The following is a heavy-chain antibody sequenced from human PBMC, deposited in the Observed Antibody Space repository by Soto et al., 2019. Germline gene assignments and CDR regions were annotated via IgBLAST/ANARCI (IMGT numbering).Heavy chain of an antibody. CDR1: SFTFSNAW. D-gene: IGHD6-13*01. Sequence: EVQLVESGGGLVKPGGSLRLSCAASSFTFSNAWMNWVRQAPGKGLEWDGRIKSKTDGGTIDYAAPVKGRFTISRDDSKNTLFLQMNSLKTEDTAMYYCTTIGSSWGAWGQGTLVTVSS. CDR2: IKSKTDGGTI. V-gene: IGHV3-15*07. CDR3: TTIGSSWGA. J-gene: IGHJ1*01.